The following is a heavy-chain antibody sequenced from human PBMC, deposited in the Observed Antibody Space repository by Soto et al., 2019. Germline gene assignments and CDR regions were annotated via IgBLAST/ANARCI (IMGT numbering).Heavy chain of an antibody. CDR3: ARTCWGAFDI. CDR1: GGSISSGGYY. Sequence: SETLSLTCTVSGGSISSGGYYWSWIRQHPGKGLEWIGYIYYSGSTYYNPSLKSRVTISVDTSKNQFSLKLSSVTAADTAVYYCARTCWGAFDIWGQGTMVTVSS. CDR2: IYYSGST. V-gene: IGHV4-31*03. D-gene: IGHD7-27*01. J-gene: IGHJ3*02.